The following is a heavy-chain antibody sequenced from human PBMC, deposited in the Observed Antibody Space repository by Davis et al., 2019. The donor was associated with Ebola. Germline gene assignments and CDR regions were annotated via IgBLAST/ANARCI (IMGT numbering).Heavy chain of an antibody. CDR3: ARGIRDGAGDWFDP. CDR1: GGSISSYY. Sequence: GSLRLSCSVSGGSISSYYWSWIRQPPGKGLEWIGDVYDSETTNYNPSLNSRVTMSVDTTNNQFFLKLSSLTAADTAVYDCARGIRDGAGDWFDPWGQGTLVTVSS. V-gene: IGHV4-59*01. CDR2: VYDSETT. J-gene: IGHJ5*02. D-gene: IGHD2/OR15-2a*01.